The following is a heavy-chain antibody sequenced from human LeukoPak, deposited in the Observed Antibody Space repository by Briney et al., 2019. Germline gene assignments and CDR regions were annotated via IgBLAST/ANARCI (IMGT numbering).Heavy chain of an antibody. CDR2: IYPGDSDT. Sequence: GESLKISCEGSGYTFATFWIGWVRQMPGKGLEWMGIIYPGDSDTRYSPSFQGQVTISADKSISTAYLQWSSLGASDTAVYYCARRGCNGGSCYAYWGQGTLVTVSS. CDR3: ARRGCNGGSCYAY. V-gene: IGHV5-51*01. CDR1: GYTFATFW. J-gene: IGHJ4*02. D-gene: IGHD2-15*01.